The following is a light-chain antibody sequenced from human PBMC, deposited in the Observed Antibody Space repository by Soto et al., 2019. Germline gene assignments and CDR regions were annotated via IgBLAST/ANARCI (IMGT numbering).Light chain of an antibody. J-gene: IGKJ1*01. Sequence: EIVLTQSPGTLSLSPGERATLSCRASQSISTTVAWYQQKPGQAPRLLIYGASTRATGIPVRFTGSGSGTEFTLIISSLQSEDLAVYYCQQYTDWPTTFGQGTKVDI. CDR3: QQYTDWPTT. CDR1: QSISTT. CDR2: GAS. V-gene: IGKV3-15*01.